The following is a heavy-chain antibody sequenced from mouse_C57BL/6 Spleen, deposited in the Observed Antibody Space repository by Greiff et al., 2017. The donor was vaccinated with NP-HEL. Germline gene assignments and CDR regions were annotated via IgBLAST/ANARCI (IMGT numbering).Heavy chain of an antibody. V-gene: IGHV5-16*01. CDR1: GFTFSDYY. J-gene: IGHJ2*01. D-gene: IGHD1-1*01. CDR3: AKDWDYGLFDG. CDR2: INYDGSST. Sequence: EVMLVESEGGLVQPGSSMKLSCTASGFTFSDYYMAWVRQVPEKGLEWVANINYDGSSTYYLDSLKSRFIISRDNAKNILYLQMSSLKTEDTATYYGAKDWDYGLFDGWGKGTTLTVSS.